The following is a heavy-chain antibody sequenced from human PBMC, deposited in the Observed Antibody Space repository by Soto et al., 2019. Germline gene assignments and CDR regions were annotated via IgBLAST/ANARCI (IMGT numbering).Heavy chain of an antibody. V-gene: IGHV3-23*01. CDR3: ARDRGRVNYGSGSYSQVIAAARRPNWFDP. J-gene: IGHJ5*02. CDR1: GFTFSNFA. D-gene: IGHD3-10*01. Sequence: GGSLRLSCEASGFTFSNFAMSWVRQAPGKGLEWVSTISGGSSKKYYADSVKGRFTISRDNSKSTLFLQMSSLRAEDTAVYYCARDRGRVNYGSGSYSQVIAAARRPNWFDPWGQGTLVTVSS. CDR2: ISGGSSKK.